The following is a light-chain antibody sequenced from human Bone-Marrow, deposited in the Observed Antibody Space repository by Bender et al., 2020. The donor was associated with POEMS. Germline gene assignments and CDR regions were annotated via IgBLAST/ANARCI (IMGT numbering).Light chain of an antibody. CDR3: QAWDTYSVI. CDR1: DLGDKY. CDR2: QDT. J-gene: IGLJ2*01. Sequence: SYEVTQPPSVSVSPGQTASITCAGDDLGDKYVAWYQQKPGQSPVLVIYQDTKRPSGIPERFSGPNSGNTATLTISGTQAMDKADYYCQAWDTYSVIFGGGTKLTVL. V-gene: IGLV3-1*01.